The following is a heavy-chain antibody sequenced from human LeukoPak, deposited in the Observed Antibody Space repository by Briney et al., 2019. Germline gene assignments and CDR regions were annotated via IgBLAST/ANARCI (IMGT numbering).Heavy chain of an antibody. J-gene: IGHJ4*02. CDR3: ARDRYYYDSSGYCDY. CDR1: GYTFTGYY. D-gene: IGHD3-22*01. V-gene: IGHV1-2*06. CDR2: INPNSGGT. Sequence: ASVKVSCKASGYTFTGYYMHWVRQAPGQGLEWMGRINPNSGGTNYAQKFQGRVTMTRDTSISTAYMELSRLRSDGTAVYYCARDRYYYDSSGYCDYWGQGTLVTVSS.